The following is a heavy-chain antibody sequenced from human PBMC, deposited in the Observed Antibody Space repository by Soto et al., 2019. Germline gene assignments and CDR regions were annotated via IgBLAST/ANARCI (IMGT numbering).Heavy chain of an antibody. J-gene: IGHJ6*02. D-gene: IGHD2-15*01. CDR1: GGSISSYY. CDR3: ARDPVVVVVSGRWPRMDV. CDR2: IYYSGST. V-gene: IGHV4-59*12. Sequence: SETLSLTCTVSGGSISSYYWSWIRQPPGKGLEWIGYIYYSGSTNYNPSLKSRVTISVDTSKNQFSLKLSSVTAADTAVYYCARDPVVVVVSGRWPRMDVWGQGTTVTVS.